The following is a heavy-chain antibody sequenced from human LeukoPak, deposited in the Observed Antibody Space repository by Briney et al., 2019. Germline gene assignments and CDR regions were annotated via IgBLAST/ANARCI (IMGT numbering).Heavy chain of an antibody. Sequence: GGSLRLSCAASGFTFSSYAMHWVRQAPGKGLEWVAVISYDGSNKYYADSVKGRFTISRDNSKNTLYLQMNSLRAEDTPVYYCARDGGSYYFDYWGQGTLVTVSS. CDR1: GFTFSSYA. CDR3: ARDGGSYYFDY. D-gene: IGHD1-26*01. V-gene: IGHV3-30-3*01. J-gene: IGHJ4*02. CDR2: ISYDGSNK.